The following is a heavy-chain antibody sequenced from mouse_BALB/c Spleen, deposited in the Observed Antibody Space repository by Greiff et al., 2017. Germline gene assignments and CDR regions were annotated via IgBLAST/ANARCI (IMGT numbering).Heavy chain of an antibody. CDR1: GYTFTSYW. Sequence: QVQLQQSGAELAKPGASVKMSCKASGYTFTSYWMHWVKQRPGQGLEWIGYINPSTGYTEYNQKFKDKATLTADKSSSTAYMQLSSLTSEDSAVYYCARSLLRLHDAMDYWGQGTSVTVSS. J-gene: IGHJ4*01. CDR3: ARSLLRLHDAMDY. D-gene: IGHD1-2*01. CDR2: INPSTGYT. V-gene: IGHV1-7*01.